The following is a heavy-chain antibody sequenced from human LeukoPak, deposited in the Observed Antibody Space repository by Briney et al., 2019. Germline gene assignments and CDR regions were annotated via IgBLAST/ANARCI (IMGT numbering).Heavy chain of an antibody. CDR2: INHSGST. J-gene: IGHJ4*02. D-gene: IGHD3-22*01. Sequence: SETLSLTCAVYGGSFSGYYWSWIRQPPGKGLEWIGEINHSGSTNYNPSLKSRVTISVDASKNQFSLKLSSVTAADTAVYYCVYSSGYAFDYWGQGTLVIVSS. CDR3: VYSSGYAFDY. CDR1: GGSFSGYY. V-gene: IGHV4-34*01.